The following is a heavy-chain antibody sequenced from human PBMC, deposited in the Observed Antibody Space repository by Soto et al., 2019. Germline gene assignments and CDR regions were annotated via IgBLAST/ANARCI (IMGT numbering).Heavy chain of an antibody. Sequence: PSETLSLTCTVSGGSLSSSSYYWGWIRQPPGKGLEWIGSIYYSGSTYYNPSLKSRVTISVDTSKNQFSLKLSSVTAADTAVYYCASAIEMATIGYYFDYWGQGTLVTVSS. J-gene: IGHJ4*02. CDR3: ASAIEMATIGYYFDY. V-gene: IGHV4-39*01. D-gene: IGHD5-12*01. CDR1: GGSLSSSSYY. CDR2: IYYSGST.